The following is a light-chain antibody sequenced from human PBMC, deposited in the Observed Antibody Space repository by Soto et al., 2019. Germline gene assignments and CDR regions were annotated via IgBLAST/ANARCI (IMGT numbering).Light chain of an antibody. CDR2: AAS. CDR1: QSITKF. V-gene: IGKV1-39*01. J-gene: IGKJ3*01. CDR3: QESYSRT. Sequence: DIQMTQSPSSLSASVGDRVTITCRASQSITKFLNWYQQKPGKAPKVLIYAASTLQSGVPSRFSGSGSGKELTLIIRCLQAEDFATYYCQESYSRTFGPGTLLDIK.